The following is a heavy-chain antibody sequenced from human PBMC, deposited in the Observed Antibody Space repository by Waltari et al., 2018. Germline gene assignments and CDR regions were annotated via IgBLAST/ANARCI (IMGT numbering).Heavy chain of an antibody. CDR1: GWSFSGYY. Sequence: QVQLQQWGAGLLKPSETLSLTCAVYGWSFSGYYWSRILQPPGTGLEWIGEINHSVSTNYNPSIKSRVTISVDTSKNQFSLKLSSVTAADTAVYYCARSSLRGPFDYCGQGTLVTVSS. V-gene: IGHV4-34*01. D-gene: IGHD2-15*01. CDR2: INHSVST. CDR3: ARSSLRGPFDY. J-gene: IGHJ4*02.